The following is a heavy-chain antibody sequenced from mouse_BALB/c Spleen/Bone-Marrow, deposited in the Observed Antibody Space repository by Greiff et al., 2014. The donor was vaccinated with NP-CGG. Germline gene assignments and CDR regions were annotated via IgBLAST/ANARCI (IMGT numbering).Heavy chain of an antibody. D-gene: IGHD2-4*01. CDR1: GYTFTNYG. Sequence: VHLVESGPELKKPGETVKISCKASGYTFTNYGMNWVMQAPGKGLKWMGWINTYTGEPTYADDFKGRFAFSLETSASTAYLQINNLKNEDTATYFCARSGYDYDGYYFDYWGQGTTLTVSS. CDR3: ARSGYDYDGYYFDY. V-gene: IGHV9-3-1*01. CDR2: INTYTGEP. J-gene: IGHJ2*01.